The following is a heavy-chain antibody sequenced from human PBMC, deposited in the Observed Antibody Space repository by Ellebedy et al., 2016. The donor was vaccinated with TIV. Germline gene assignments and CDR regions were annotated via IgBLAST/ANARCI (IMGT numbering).Heavy chain of an antibody. CDR1: GFTFSSYG. CDR2: ISYDGSNK. CDR3: AKDSSVSNLDY. V-gene: IGHV3-30*18. J-gene: IGHJ4*02. Sequence: GGSLRLXXAASGFTFSSYGMHWVRQAPGKGLEWVAVISYDGSNKYYADSVKGRFTISRDNSKNTLYLQMNSLRAEDTAVYYCAKDSSVSNLDYWGQGTLVTVSS.